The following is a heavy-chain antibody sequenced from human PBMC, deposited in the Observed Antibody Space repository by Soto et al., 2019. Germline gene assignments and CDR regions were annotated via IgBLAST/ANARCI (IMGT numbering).Heavy chain of an antibody. CDR2: MNQDGSQK. CDR3: ATEGWLAY. J-gene: IGHJ4*02. CDR1: GFTFRNYW. Sequence: EVQLVESGGGLVQPGGSLRLSCAASGFTFRNYWMSWVRQAPGKGLEWVANMNQDGSQKNYGDSMKGRFTISRDNAKNSLYLQMDSLRAEDTAVYYCATEGWLAYWSLGTQVSVSS. D-gene: IGHD6-19*01. V-gene: IGHV3-7*05.